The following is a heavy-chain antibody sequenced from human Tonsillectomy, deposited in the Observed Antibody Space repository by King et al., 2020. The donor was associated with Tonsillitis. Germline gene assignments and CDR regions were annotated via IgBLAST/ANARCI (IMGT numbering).Heavy chain of an antibody. D-gene: IGHD5/OR15-5a*01. CDR3: ANWAGYASVFDGPFDY. J-gene: IGHJ4*02. Sequence: VQLVESGGGVVQPGRSLRLSCAASGFTFSNHAMHWVRQAPGEGLEWVADISNDGSNNYYPDSVKGRFTVSRDNSKKSLYLQMYSLRPEDTALYYCANWAGYASVFDGPFDYGGQGTLVTVSS. CDR2: ISNDGSNN. V-gene: IGHV3-30-3*01. CDR1: GFTFSNHA.